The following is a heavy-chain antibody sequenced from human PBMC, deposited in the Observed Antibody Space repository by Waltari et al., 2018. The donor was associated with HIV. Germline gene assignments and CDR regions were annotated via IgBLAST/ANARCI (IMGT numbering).Heavy chain of an antibody. D-gene: IGHD6-13*01. CDR2: ISYDGSNK. Sequence: QVQLVESGGGVVQPGRSLRLSCAASGFTFSSYAMHWVRQAPGKGLEWVAVISYDGSNKYYADSVKGRFTISRDNSKNTLYLQMNSLRAEDTAVYYCAREDVAAAGSLVYWGQGTLVTVSS. V-gene: IGHV3-30*04. CDR1: GFTFSSYA. CDR3: AREDVAAAGSLVY. J-gene: IGHJ4*02.